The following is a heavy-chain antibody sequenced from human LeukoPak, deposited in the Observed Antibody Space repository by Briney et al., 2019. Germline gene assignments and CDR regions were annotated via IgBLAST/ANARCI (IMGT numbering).Heavy chain of an antibody. J-gene: IGHJ6*03. Sequence: GGSLRLSCTVSGFTVSSNSMSWVRQAPGKGLEWVAFIRHDGSNKYYADSVKGRFTISRDNSKNTLYLQMNSLRAGDTAVYYCAKGSKLVVITRDHYMAVWGKGTTVTISS. V-gene: IGHV3-30*02. D-gene: IGHD3-22*01. CDR2: IRHDGSNK. CDR1: GFTVSSNS. CDR3: AKGSKLVVITRDHYMAV.